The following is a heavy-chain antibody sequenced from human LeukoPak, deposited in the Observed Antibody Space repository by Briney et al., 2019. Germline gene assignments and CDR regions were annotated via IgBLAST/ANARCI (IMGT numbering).Heavy chain of an antibody. J-gene: IGHJ4*02. CDR3: VRLHYYDSSLPPL. D-gene: IGHD3-22*01. CDR1: GGSISSYY. CDR2: IYYSGTT. V-gene: IGHV4-59*08. Sequence: SETLSLTCIVSGGSISSYYWSWVRQSPEKGLEWIGYIYYSGTTNYNPSLKSRVTISVDMSKNQFSLRLTSVTAADTAVYYCVRLHYYDSSLPPLWGPGTLAIVSS.